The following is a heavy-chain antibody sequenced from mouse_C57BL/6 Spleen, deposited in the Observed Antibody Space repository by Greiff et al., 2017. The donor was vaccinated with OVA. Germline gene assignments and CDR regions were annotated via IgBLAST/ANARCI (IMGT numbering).Heavy chain of an antibody. CDR3: AKGGDYGNLFFDY. CDR2: IYPGDGDT. J-gene: IGHJ2*01. CDR1: GYAFSSSW. Sequence: VKLMESGPELVKPGASVKISCKASGYAFSSSWMNWVKQRPGQGLEWIGRIYPGDGDTNYNGKFKGKATLTADKSSSTAYMQLSSLTSEDSAVYVCAKGGDYGNLFFDYWGQGTTLTVSS. D-gene: IGHD2-1*01. V-gene: IGHV1-82*01.